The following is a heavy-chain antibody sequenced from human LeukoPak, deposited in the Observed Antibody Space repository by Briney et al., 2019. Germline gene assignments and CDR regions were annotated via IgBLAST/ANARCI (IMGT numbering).Heavy chain of an antibody. Sequence: SETLSLTCTVSGGSISSGDYYWSWIRQPPGKGLEWIGYIYYSGSTYYNPSLKSRVTISVDTSKNQFSLKLSSVTAADTAVYYCARIPNEIASGRSWFDPWGQGTLVTVSS. J-gene: IGHJ5*02. CDR3: ARIPNEIASGRSWFDP. D-gene: IGHD3-3*01. CDR1: GGSISSGDYY. CDR2: IYYSGST. V-gene: IGHV4-30-4*01.